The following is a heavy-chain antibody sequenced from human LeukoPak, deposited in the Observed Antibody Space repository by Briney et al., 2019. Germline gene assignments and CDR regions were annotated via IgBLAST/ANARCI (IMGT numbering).Heavy chain of an antibody. CDR2: IIPILGIA. J-gene: IGHJ5*02. CDR3: ARDRKSSGWEVRSWFDP. CDR1: GGTFSSYA. V-gene: IGHV1-69*04. Sequence: SVKVSCKASGGTFSSYAISWVRQAPGQGLEWMGRIIPILGIANYAQKFQGRVTITADKSTSTAYMELSSLRSEDTAVYYCARDRKSSGWEVRSWFDPWGQGTLVTVSS. D-gene: IGHD6-19*01.